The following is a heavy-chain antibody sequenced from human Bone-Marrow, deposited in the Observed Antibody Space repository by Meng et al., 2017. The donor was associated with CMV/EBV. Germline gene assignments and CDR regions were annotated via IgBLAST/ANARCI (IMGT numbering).Heavy chain of an antibody. CDR3: ASGYYDFWSGYHES. CDR2: INHSGST. V-gene: IGHV4-34*01. J-gene: IGHJ5*02. Sequence: SEPLSLTCTVSGGSISSYYWSWIRQPPGKGLEWIGEINHSGSTNYNPSLKSRVTISVDTSKNQFSLKLSSVTAADTAVYYCASGYYDFWSGYHESWGQGTLVTVSS. CDR1: GGSISSYY. D-gene: IGHD3-3*01.